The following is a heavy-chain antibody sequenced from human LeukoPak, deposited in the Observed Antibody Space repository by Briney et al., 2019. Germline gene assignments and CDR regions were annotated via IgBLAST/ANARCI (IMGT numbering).Heavy chain of an antibody. CDR2: INPAGSET. CDR1: GFSFSAYW. V-gene: IGHV3-7*01. CDR3: ARFGYVAAVDV. D-gene: IGHD2-15*01. J-gene: IGHJ4*02. Sequence: GGSLRLSCAASGFSFSAYWMTWVRQAPGTGLEWVANINPAGSETYYVDPVKGRFSISRDNAKNLVYLQMNSLRAEDTSVYHCARFGYVAAVDVWGQGTPVTVSS.